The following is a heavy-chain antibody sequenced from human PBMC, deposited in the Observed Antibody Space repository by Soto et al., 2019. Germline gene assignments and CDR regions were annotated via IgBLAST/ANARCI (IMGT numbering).Heavy chain of an antibody. D-gene: IGHD3-22*01. Sequence: GGSLRLSCAASGFTFSSYAMSWVRQAPGKGLEWVSAISCSGGSTYYADSVKGRFTISRDNSRNTLYLQMNSLRAEDTAVYYCAKDLGNYYYDSSGYSSYGMDVWGQGTTVTVSS. CDR1: GFTFSSYA. J-gene: IGHJ6*02. CDR3: AKDLGNYYYDSSGYSSYGMDV. CDR2: ISCSGGST. V-gene: IGHV3-23*01.